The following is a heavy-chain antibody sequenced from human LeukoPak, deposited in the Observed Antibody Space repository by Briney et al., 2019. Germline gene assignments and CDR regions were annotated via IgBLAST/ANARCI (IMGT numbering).Heavy chain of an antibody. J-gene: IGHJ6*03. CDR3: ARGFGEAPHYYNYYYMDV. D-gene: IGHD3-10*01. CDR2: ISAYHGNT. V-gene: IGHV1-18*01. Sequence: ASVKVSCKASIYIFSNYGVNWVRQAPGQGLEWMGWISAYHGNTNYAQKLQARVTMTTDASTNTAHLEVRGLRFDDTAVYYCARGFGEAPHYYNYYYMDVWGRGTTVIVSS. CDR1: IYIFSNYG.